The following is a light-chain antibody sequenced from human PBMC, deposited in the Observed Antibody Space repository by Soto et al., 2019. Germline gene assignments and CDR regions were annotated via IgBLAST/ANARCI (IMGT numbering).Light chain of an antibody. CDR1: SSNIGAGFD. J-gene: IGLJ3*02. CDR2: ANN. V-gene: IGLV1-40*01. Sequence: QSVLTQRPSVSGAPGQRVTISCTGSSSNIGAGFDVHWYQQLPGTAPKLLIYANNNRPSGVPDRFSGSKSGTSASLAITGLQAEDEADYYCQSYDTSLSVWVFGGGTKLTVL. CDR3: QSYDTSLSVWV.